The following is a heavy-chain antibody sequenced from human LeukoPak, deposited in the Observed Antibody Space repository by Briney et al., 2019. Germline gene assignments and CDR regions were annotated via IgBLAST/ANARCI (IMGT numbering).Heavy chain of an antibody. V-gene: IGHV1-69*05. Sequence: SVKVSCKASGCTFSSYAISWVRQAPGQGLEWMGGSIRVFGTANYAQKFQRRVTITTDESTSTAYMELSSLRSEDTAVYNSASLRTGTNNWFDPWGQGTLVTVSS. CDR2: SIRVFGTA. J-gene: IGHJ5*02. CDR1: GCTFSSYA. D-gene: IGHD1-1*01. CDR3: ASLRTGTNNWFDP.